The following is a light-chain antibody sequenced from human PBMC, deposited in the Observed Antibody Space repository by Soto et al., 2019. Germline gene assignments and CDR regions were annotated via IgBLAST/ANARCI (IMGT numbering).Light chain of an antibody. CDR2: DAS. CDR3: QQYSVYWT. CDR1: QSVSTR. J-gene: IGKJ1*01. V-gene: IGKV1-5*02. Sequence: IQMTQSPSSLSASVGDRVTIICRASQSVSTRLAWYQQKPGKAPKVLIYDASSWAGGVPSRFTDSGSGTEFTLTVNSLQPDDFATYYCQQYSVYWTFGQGTKVDIK.